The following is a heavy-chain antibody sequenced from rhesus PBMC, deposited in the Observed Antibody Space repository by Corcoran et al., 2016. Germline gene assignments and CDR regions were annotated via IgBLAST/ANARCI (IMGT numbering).Heavy chain of an antibody. CDR2: GSGSRSNT. V-gene: IGHV3-34*01. Sequence: EVPLVESGGGLVQPGGSLILPCAASGFTFRNYWLFWFRQGPRKGRECVSSGSGSRSNTYYPDSVKGRFTISRDNAKNTLYLQMNSLRAEDTAVYYCARTDYWGQGVLVTVSS. CDR3: ARTDY. CDR1: GFTFRNYW. J-gene: IGHJ4*01.